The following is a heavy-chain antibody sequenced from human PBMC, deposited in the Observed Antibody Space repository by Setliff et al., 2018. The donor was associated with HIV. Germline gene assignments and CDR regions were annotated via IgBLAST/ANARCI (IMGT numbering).Heavy chain of an antibody. CDR2: IKHSGST. V-gene: IGHV4-34*01. Sequence: SETLSLTCAVHGGSFSDYYWTWIRQPPGKGLEWIGEIKHSGSTNYNTSLKSRVTISVDTAKNQFSLNLTSVTAADTAVYHCARGESSTWDLAEHFQHWGHGTLVTVSS. CDR1: GGSFSDYY. CDR3: ARGESSTWDLAEHFQH. D-gene: IGHD2-2*01. J-gene: IGHJ1*01.